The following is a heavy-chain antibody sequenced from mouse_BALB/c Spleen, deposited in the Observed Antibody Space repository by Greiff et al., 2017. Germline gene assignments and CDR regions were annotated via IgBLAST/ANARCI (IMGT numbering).Heavy chain of an antibody. J-gene: IGHJ4*01. CDR3: ARRGGTRNAMDY. D-gene: IGHD3-3*01. CDR1: GFTFSSFG. CDR2: ISSGSSTI. Sequence: EVMLVESGGGLVQPGGSRKLSCAASGFTFSSFGMHWVRQAPEKGLEWVAYISSGSSTIYYADTVKGRFTISRDNPKNTLFLQMTSLRSEDTAMYYCARRGGTRNAMDYWGQGTSVTVSS. V-gene: IGHV5-17*02.